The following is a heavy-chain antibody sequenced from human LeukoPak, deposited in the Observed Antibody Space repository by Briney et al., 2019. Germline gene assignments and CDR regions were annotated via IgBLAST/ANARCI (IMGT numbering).Heavy chain of an antibody. J-gene: IGHJ4*02. CDR1: GYSISSGYY. CDR2: IYHSGSA. CDR3: ARGGPAAIDY. D-gene: IGHD2-2*01. Sequence: PSETLSLTCAVSGYSISSGYYWGWIRQPPGKGLEWIGSIYHSGSAYYNPSLKSRVTISVDTSKNQFFLKLSSVTAADTAVYYCARGGPAAIDYWGQGTLVTVSS. V-gene: IGHV4-38-2*01.